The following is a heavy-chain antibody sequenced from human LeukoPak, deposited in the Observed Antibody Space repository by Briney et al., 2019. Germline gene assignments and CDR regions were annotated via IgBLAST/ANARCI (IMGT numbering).Heavy chain of an antibody. CDR2: INSDGSST. J-gene: IGHJ4*02. V-gene: IGHV3-74*01. CDR3: ARDNWNLAFDY. Sequence: GGSLRLSCAASGFTFSSYWMHWVRQAPGKGLVWVSRINSDGSSTSYPASVKGRFTISRDNAKNTLYLQMNSQSAEDTAVYYCARDNWNLAFDYWGQGTLVTVSS. CDR1: GFTFSSYW. D-gene: IGHD1-7*01.